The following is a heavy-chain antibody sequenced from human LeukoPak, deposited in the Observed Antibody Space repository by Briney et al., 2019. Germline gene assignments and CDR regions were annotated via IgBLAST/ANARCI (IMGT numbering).Heavy chain of an antibody. V-gene: IGHV3-21*01. D-gene: IGHD6-19*01. CDR1: GFTFSSYS. CDR2: ISSSSSHI. J-gene: IGHJ4*02. Sequence: GGSLRLSCAASGFTFSSYSMNWVRQAPGKGLEWVSSISSSSSHIYYADSVKGRFTISRDNAKNSLYLQMNSLRAEDTAVYYCARVDSSGWFDFDYWGQGTLVTVSS. CDR3: ARVDSSGWFDFDY.